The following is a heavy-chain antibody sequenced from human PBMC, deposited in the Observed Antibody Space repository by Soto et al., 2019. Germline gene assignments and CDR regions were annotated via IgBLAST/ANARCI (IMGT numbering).Heavy chain of an antibody. V-gene: IGHV4-31*03. J-gene: IGHJ6*02. CDR2: IYYSGST. CDR3: ARDIRKLELGRNYYYYYGMDV. Sequence: PSETLSLTCTVSGGSISSGGYYWSWIRQHPGKGLEWIGYIYYSGSTYYNPSLKSRVTISVDTSKNQFSLKLSSVTAADTAVYYCARDIRKLELGRNYYYYYGMDVWGQGTTVTVSS. CDR1: GGSISSGGYY. D-gene: IGHD1-7*01.